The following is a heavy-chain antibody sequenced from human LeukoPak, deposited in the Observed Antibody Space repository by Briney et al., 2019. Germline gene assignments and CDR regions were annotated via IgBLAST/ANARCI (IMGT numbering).Heavy chain of an antibody. Sequence: SETLSLTCTVSGGSVTTYYWSWIRQPPGKGLEWIGSIYYSGSTYYNPSLKSRVTISVDTSKNQFSLKLNSVTAADTAVYYCARDLNGYSYGLGYYDSSGYYYGYFDLWGRGTLVTVSS. CDR3: ARDLNGYSYGLGYYDSSGYYYGYFDL. V-gene: IGHV4-59*02. J-gene: IGHJ2*01. D-gene: IGHD3-22*01. CDR1: GGSVTTYY. CDR2: IYYSGST.